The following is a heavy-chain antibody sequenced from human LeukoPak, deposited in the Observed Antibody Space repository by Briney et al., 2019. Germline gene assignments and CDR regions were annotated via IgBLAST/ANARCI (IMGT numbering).Heavy chain of an antibody. CDR2: LYYTGSA. Sequence: TSETLSLTCAVYGGSFSGYYWSWIRQPPGKGLQWIGSLYYTGSAEYNPSLKSRLTMSMDKSKNQFSLKLNSVTAADTAVYYCARLWSGYNFDYWSQGTLVTVSS. CDR1: GGSFSGYY. D-gene: IGHD5-24*01. CDR3: ARLWSGYNFDY. J-gene: IGHJ4*02. V-gene: IGHV4-34*01.